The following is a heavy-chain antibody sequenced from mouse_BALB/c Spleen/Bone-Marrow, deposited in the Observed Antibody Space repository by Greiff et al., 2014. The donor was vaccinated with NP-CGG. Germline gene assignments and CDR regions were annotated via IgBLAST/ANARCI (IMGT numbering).Heavy chain of an antibody. CDR1: GYTFTDYN. D-gene: IGHD2-13*01. Sequence: EVQLVESGPELVKPGASVKISCKASGYTFTDYNMHWVKQSHGKSLEWIGYIYPYNGGTGYNQKFKSKATLTVDTSSNTAYMELRSLTSEDSAVYYCAREGGHYDALDFWGQGTSLTVSS. J-gene: IGHJ4*01. CDR2: IYPYNGGT. V-gene: IGHV1S29*02. CDR3: AREGGHYDALDF.